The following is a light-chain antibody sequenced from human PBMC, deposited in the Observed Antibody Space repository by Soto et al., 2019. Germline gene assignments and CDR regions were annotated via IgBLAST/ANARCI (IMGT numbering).Light chain of an antibody. CDR1: SSDVGGYSY. Sequence: QSVLTQPASVSGSPGQSITISCTGTSSDVGGYSYVSWYQQHPGKAPKLVLYEVSNRPSGVSSRFSGSTSGNTASLTVSGLQAEDEADYFCSSYIRNTSLVIFGGGTKLTVL. V-gene: IGLV2-14*01. CDR3: SSYIRNTSLVI. J-gene: IGLJ2*01. CDR2: EVS.